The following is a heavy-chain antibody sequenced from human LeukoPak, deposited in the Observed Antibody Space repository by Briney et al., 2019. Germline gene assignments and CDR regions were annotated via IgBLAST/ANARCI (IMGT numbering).Heavy chain of an antibody. J-gene: IGHJ6*02. CDR2: INTNTGNP. D-gene: IGHD2-2*01. Sequence: GASVKVSCKASGYTFTSYAMNWVRQAPGQGLEWMGWINTNTGNPTYAQGFTGRFVFSLDTSVSTAYLQISSLKAEDTAVYYCARVLPAAPDTDYYYYVMDVWGQGTTVTVSS. V-gene: IGHV7-4-1*02. CDR3: ARVLPAAPDTDYYYYVMDV. CDR1: GYTFTSYA.